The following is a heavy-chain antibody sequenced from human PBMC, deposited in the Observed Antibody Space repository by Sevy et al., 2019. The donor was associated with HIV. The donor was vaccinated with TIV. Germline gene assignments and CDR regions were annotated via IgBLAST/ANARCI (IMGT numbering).Heavy chain of an antibody. CDR1: AYSVSSAYY. D-gene: IGHD6-13*01. CDR2: IYYSGST. J-gene: IGHJ4*02. Sequence: SETLSLTCAVSAYSVSSAYYWSWIRQPPGKGLEWIGYIYYSGSTNYNPSLKSRVTISVDTSKNQFSLKLSSVTAADTAVYYCARERQLVLDYWGQGTLVTVSS. V-gene: IGHV4-61*01. CDR3: ARERQLVLDY.